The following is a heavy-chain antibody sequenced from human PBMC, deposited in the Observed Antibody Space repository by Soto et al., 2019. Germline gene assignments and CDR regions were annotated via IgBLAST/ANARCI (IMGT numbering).Heavy chain of an antibody. J-gene: IGHJ5*02. V-gene: IGHV1-3*01. D-gene: IGHD2-15*01. Sequence: ASVKVSCKASGYTFTSYAMHWVRQAPGQRLEWMGWINAGNGNTKYSQKFQGRVTITRDTSASTAYMELSSLRSEDTAVYYCARDRYCRGGSCYNCFDPWGQGTLVTVSS. CDR2: INAGNGNT. CDR1: GYTFTSYA. CDR3: ARDRYCRGGSCYNCFDP.